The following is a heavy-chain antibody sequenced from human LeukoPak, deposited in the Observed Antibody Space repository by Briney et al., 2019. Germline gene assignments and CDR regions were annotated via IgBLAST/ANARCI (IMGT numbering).Heavy chain of an antibody. V-gene: IGHV3-30*02. CDR2: VRYDGNDK. CDR3: AKDLMRDRWFGES. CDR1: GFTFSYYG. Sequence: GGSLRLSCAASGFTFSYYGMHWVRQAPGKGLEWVAFVRYDGNDKFYAESVKGRFTISKDTSRNTLYLQMNSLRLEDTALYYCAKDLMRDRWFGESWGQGTLVTVSS. D-gene: IGHD3-10*01. J-gene: IGHJ5*02.